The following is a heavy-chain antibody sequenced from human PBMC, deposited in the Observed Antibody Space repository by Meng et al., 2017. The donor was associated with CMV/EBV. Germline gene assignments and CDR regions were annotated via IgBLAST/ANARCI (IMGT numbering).Heavy chain of an antibody. V-gene: IGHV1-2*02. CDR3: ARGRLIVVVPAAIAGVRIAAALSMDV. CDR2: INPNSGGT. D-gene: IGHD2-2*01. J-gene: IGHJ6*02. Sequence: ASVKVSCKASGYTFTGYYMHWVRQAPGQGLEWMGWINPNSGGTNYAQKFQGRVTMTRDTPISTAYMELSRLRSDDTAVYYCARGRLIVVVPAAIAGVRIAAALSMDVWGQGTTVTVSS. CDR1: GYTFTGYY.